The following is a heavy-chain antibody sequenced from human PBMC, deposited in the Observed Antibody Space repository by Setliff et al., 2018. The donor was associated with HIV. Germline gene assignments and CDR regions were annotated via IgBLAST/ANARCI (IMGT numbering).Heavy chain of an antibody. D-gene: IGHD6-6*01. Sequence: LETLSLTCTVSGDSISSYSWNWIRQSPGGGLEWIGFIFSSGSTKYNPSLQSRVTMSIDTSKNQFSLRLTSVTAADTAVYYCATRPRIAARPFDYWGQGMLVTVSS. V-gene: IGHV4-4*09. J-gene: IGHJ4*02. CDR1: GDSISSYS. CDR2: IFSSGST. CDR3: ATRPRIAARPFDY.